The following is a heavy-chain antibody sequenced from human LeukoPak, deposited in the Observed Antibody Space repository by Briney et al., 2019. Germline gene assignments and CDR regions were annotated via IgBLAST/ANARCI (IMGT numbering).Heavy chain of an antibody. CDR1: GGSISSYY. D-gene: IGHD3-10*01. J-gene: IGHJ5*02. Sequence: SETLSLTSTVSGGSISSYYWSWIRQPPGKGLEWIGYIYYSGSTNYNPSLKSRVTISVDTSKNQFSLKLSSVTAADTAVYYCARDHRGGLWFGEYSDWFDPWGQGTLVTVSS. CDR2: IYYSGST. V-gene: IGHV4-59*01. CDR3: ARDHRGGLWFGEYSDWFDP.